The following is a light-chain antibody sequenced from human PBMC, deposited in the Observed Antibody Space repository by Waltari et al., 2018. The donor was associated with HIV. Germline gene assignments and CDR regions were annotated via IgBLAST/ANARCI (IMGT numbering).Light chain of an antibody. CDR2: RNN. Sequence: QSVLTQTPSASGTPGQRVTISCSGSSSNIGSNYVYWYQQLPGTAPKLLIYRNNQRPSGVPDRFSGSKSGTSASLAISGLRSDDEADYYGAAWDNSLSVLVVFGGGTKLTVL. J-gene: IGLJ2*01. CDR3: AAWDNSLSVLVV. V-gene: IGLV1-47*01. CDR1: SSNIGSNY.